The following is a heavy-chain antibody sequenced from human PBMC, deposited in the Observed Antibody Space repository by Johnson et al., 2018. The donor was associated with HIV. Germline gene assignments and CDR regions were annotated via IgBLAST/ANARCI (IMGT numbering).Heavy chain of an antibody. V-gene: IGHV3-53*01. CDR3: ARVIRLGAVRLRHAFDI. CDR2: IYSGGST. D-gene: IGHD4-17*01. Sequence: VQLVESGGGVVRPGGSLRLSCAASGFTVSSNYMSWVRQAPGKGLEWVSVIYSGGSTYYADSVKGRFTISRDNSKNTLYLQMNSLRAEDTAVYYCARVIRLGAVRLRHAFDIWGQGTMVTVSS. CDR1: GFTVSSNY. J-gene: IGHJ3*02.